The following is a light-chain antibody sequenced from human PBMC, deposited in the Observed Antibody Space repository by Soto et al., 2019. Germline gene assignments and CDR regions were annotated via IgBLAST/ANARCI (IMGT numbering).Light chain of an antibody. V-gene: IGKV1-5*03. CDR3: QHYNSYSEA. CDR2: KAS. CDR1: QTISSW. Sequence: DVQMIQSPSTLSASVGGRFTITCLATQTISSWLAWYQQKPWKAPKLLIYKASTLKSGVPSRFRGSGSGTEFTLTISSLQPDDFETYYCQHYNSYSEAFGQGTKVDIK. J-gene: IGKJ1*01.